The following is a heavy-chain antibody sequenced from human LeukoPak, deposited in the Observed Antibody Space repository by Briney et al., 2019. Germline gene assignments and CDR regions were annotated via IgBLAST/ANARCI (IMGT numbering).Heavy chain of an antibody. J-gene: IGHJ4*02. CDR1: GYTFTSYD. D-gene: IGHD5-12*01. Sequence: ASVTVSCKASGYTFTSYDINWVRQATEQGLEWMGWMNPNSGSTGYAQKFQGRVTITRNTSISTAYMELSGLRSEDTAVYYCARGRSTGYPYYFEYWGQGTLVTVSS. CDR2: MNPNSGST. CDR3: ARGRSTGYPYYFEY. V-gene: IGHV1-8*03.